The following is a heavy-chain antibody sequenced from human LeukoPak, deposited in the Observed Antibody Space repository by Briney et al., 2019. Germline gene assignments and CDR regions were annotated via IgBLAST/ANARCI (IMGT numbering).Heavy chain of an antibody. CDR2: ISYDGSKT. CDR1: GFTFSSYG. Sequence: GGSLRLSCAASGFTFSSYGMHWVRQAPGKGLEWVAVISYDGSKTHYVDSVKGRFTISRDNSKNTLYLQMISLRAEDTAIYYCAKDPRAYDSRQGYFQHWGQGTLVTVSS. V-gene: IGHV3-30*18. D-gene: IGHD3-22*01. J-gene: IGHJ1*01. CDR3: AKDPRAYDSRQGYFQH.